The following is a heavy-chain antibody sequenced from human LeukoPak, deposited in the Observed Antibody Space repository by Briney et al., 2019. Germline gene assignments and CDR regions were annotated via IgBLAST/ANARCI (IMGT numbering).Heavy chain of an antibody. CDR2: INPSGGST. V-gene: IGHV1-46*01. D-gene: IGHD6-13*01. CDR1: GYTFTSYY. CDR3: ARDRQQLARRYYYYYMDV. J-gene: IGHJ6*03. Sequence: ASVKVSCKASGYTFTSYYMHWVRQAPGQGLEWMGIINPSGGSTSYAQKFQGRVTMTRDMSTSTVYMELSSLRSEDTAVYYCARDRQQLARRYYYYYMDVWAKGPRSPSP.